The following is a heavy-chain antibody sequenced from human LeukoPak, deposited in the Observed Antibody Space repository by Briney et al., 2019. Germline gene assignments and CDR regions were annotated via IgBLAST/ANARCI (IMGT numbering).Heavy chain of an antibody. CDR3: ARDGAGAYYYYYYMDV. CDR2: IYSGGST. V-gene: IGHV3-66*01. CDR1: GFTVSSNY. D-gene: IGHD1-26*01. J-gene: IGHJ6*03. Sequence: GGSLRLSCAASGFTVSSNYMSWVRQAPGKGLEWVSIIYSGGSTYYADSVKGRFTISRDNAKNSLYLQMNSLRAEDTAIYYCARDGAGAYYYYYYMDVWGKGTTVTVSS.